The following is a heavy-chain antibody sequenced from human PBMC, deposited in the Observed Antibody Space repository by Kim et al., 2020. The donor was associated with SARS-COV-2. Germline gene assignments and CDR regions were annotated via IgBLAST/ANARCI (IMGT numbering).Heavy chain of an antibody. CDR2: ISGDGTGT. V-gene: IGHV3-74*01. CDR1: GFTFSSYW. CDR3: ARVGGGLL. Sequence: GGSLRLSCAASGFTFSSYWMHWVRQAPGKGLVWVSRISGDGTGTTYADSVKGRFTISRDNARNTLYLQMNSLRAEDTAVYYCARVGGGLLWGQGTLVTVS. J-gene: IGHJ4*02. D-gene: IGHD1-26*01.